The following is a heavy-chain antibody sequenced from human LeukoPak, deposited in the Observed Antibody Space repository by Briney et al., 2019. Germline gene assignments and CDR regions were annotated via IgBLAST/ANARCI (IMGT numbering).Heavy chain of an antibody. CDR1: GYTFTSYY. CDR2: INPSGGST. Sequence: ASVKVSCKASGYTFTSYYIHWVRQAPGQGLEWMGLINPSGGSTNYAQKFQGRVTMTRDTSTSTVYMELSSLRSEDTAVYYCARGGTIFGVVISTWGQGTLVTVSS. D-gene: IGHD3-3*01. V-gene: IGHV1-46*01. CDR3: ARGGTIFGVVIST. J-gene: IGHJ4*02.